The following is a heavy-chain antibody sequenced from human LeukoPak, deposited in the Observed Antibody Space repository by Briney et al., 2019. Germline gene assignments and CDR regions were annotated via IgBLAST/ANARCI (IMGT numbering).Heavy chain of an antibody. J-gene: IGHJ4*02. CDR2: VRYDGSNK. CDR1: GFTFSNNG. D-gene: IGHD3-3*01. V-gene: IGHV3-30*02. CDR3: AGPLFDFWEDY. Sequence: PAGSLTLSCAASGFTFSNNGMHWVRQAPGKGLEWVGFVRYDGSNKYYADSVKGRFTISRDNSKNTLYLQMNSLRVEDTAVYYCAGPLFDFWEDYWGQGTLVTVSS.